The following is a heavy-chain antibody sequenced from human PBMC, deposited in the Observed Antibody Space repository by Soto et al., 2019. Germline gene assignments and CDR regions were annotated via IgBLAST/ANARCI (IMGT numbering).Heavy chain of an antibody. CDR3: AKDAAIVVVTATPCHFDY. Sequence: PGGSLRLSCAASGFTFSSYAMSWVRQAPGKGLEWVSAISGSGGSTYYADSVKGRFTISRDNSKNTLYLQMNSLRAEDTAVYYCAKDAAIVVVTATPCHFDYWGQGTLVTVSS. V-gene: IGHV3-23*01. CDR1: GFTFSSYA. D-gene: IGHD2-21*02. CDR2: ISGSGGST. J-gene: IGHJ4*02.